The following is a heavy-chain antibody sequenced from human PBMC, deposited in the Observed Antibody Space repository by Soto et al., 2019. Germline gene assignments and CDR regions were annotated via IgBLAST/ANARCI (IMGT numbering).Heavy chain of an antibody. CDR3: AKDAGSTEYFFAS. CDR2: ISYDGSNT. J-gene: IGHJ4*02. Sequence: QARLEASGGGVVQVGTSVRLSCASSGFTFGVYNMQWVRQAPGRGLECVAVISYDGSNTDYGDSVKGRFTISRDNSKSTLSLQMNSLRPEDTGVYYCAKDAGSTEYFFASWGQGTLVSVSS. V-gene: IGHV3-30*18. CDR1: GFTFGVYN.